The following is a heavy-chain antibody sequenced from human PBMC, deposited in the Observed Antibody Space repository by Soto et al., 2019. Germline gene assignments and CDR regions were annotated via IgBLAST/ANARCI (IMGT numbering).Heavy chain of an antibody. J-gene: IGHJ4*02. V-gene: IGHV1-69*02. Sequence: QVQLVQSGTEVKKPGSSVKVSCKASGGTFRNYPINWVRQAPGQGLEWMGSIFPLTDIPDYAQNFQARLTISADKSTSRAYMELSSLTSEDTAMYFCARGPLVVLNYFVSWGQGTLVTVSS. CDR2: IFPLTDIP. CDR1: GGTFRNYP. CDR3: ARGPLVVLNYFVS.